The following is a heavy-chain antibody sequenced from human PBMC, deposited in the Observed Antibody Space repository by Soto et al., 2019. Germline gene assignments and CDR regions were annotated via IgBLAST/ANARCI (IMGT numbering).Heavy chain of an antibody. J-gene: IGHJ6*03. CDR3: ARRARPDFYYMDV. D-gene: IGHD6-6*01. CDR2: ISGNGVGT. Sequence: EVQLVESGGGLAQPGGSLRLSCAASGFTLTGYAMDWVRQAQGKGLEYVSGISGNGVGTYYANSLQGRFTISRDNSKNTVYLQMGSLRPEDMAVYYCARRARPDFYYMDVWGKGTTVTVSS. V-gene: IGHV3-64*01. CDR1: GFTLTGYA.